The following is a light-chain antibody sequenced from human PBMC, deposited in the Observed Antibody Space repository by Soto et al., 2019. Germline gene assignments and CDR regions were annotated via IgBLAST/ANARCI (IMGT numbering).Light chain of an antibody. V-gene: IGKV3-15*01. J-gene: IGKJ1*01. CDR2: GAS. CDR1: QSVSSN. Sequence: EIVMTQSPATLSVSPGERATLYCRASQSVSSNLACYQQKPGQAPRLLIYGASTRATGIPARFSGSGSGTEFTLTISRLEPEDFAVFYCLQYGRSWTFGQGTKVDIK. CDR3: LQYGRSWT.